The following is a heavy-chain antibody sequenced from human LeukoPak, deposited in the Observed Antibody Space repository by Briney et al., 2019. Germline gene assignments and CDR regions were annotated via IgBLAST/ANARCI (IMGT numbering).Heavy chain of an antibody. Sequence: ETPPLTCTVSGGSISSYYWSWIRQPPGKGLEWIGYIYHSGSTNYNPSLKSRVTISVDTSKNQFSLKLSSVTAADTAVYYCARTGISLTMVRGGVNDAFDIWGHKTLATVSS. J-gene: IGHJ3*02. CDR3: ARTGISLTMVRGGVNDAFDI. D-gene: IGHD3-10*01. CDR1: GGSISSYY. CDR2: IYHSGST. V-gene: IGHV4-59*01.